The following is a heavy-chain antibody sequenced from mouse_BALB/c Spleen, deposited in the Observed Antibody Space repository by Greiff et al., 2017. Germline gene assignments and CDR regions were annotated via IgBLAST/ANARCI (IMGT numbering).Heavy chain of an antibody. J-gene: IGHJ4*01. D-gene: IGHD2-10*01. CDR3: ARGAYYGNPYYAMDY. CDR1: GFTFSDYY. V-gene: IGHV5-4*02. CDR2: ISDGGSYT. Sequence: EVKLVESGGGLVKPGGSLKLSCAASGFTFSDYYMYWVRQTPEKRLEWVATISDGGSYTYYPDSVKGRFTISRDNAKNTLYLQMSSLKSEDTAMYYCARGAYYGNPYYAMDYWGQGTSVTVSS.